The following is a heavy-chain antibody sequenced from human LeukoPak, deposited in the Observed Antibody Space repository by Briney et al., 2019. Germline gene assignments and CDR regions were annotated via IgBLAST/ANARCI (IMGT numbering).Heavy chain of an antibody. Sequence: PGGSLRLSCEASGFTFSAYAMTWVRQAPGKGLEWVSSISSSSTYIHYADSLKGRFTISRENAKKSLYLQMNSLRAEDTALYYCARDDDEDDTFDIWGQGTMVTVSS. CDR2: ISSSSTYI. J-gene: IGHJ3*02. CDR1: GFTFSAYA. D-gene: IGHD3-3*01. CDR3: ARDDDEDDTFDI. V-gene: IGHV3-21*01.